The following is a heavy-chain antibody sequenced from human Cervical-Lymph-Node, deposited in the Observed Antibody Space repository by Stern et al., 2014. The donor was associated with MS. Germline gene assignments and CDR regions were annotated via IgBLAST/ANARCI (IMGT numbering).Heavy chain of an antibody. CDR2: INTHTGNP. Sequence: QVQLVQSGSELKKPGASVKVSCKPSGYTFTTYAINWVRQAPGQGLEWMGWINTHTGNPTYAQDFTGRFVFSLDTSISTAYLEISSLRAEDTAVYYCAKEGDYVWGNYRAMWGQGTLVTVSS. CDR3: AKEGDYVWGNYRAM. J-gene: IGHJ4*02. V-gene: IGHV7-4-1*02. CDR1: GYTFTTYA. D-gene: IGHD3-16*02.